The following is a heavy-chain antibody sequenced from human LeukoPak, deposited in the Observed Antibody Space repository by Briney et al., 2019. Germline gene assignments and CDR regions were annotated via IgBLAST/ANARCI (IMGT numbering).Heavy chain of an antibody. CDR1: GGSISSYY. CDR2: VYYTGST. V-gene: IGHV4-59*08. CDR3: ARGVLWFGELLFSYYYMDV. J-gene: IGHJ6*03. D-gene: IGHD3-10*01. Sequence: SETLSLTCTVSGGSISSYYWSWVRQPPGKGLEWIGFVYYTGSTNYSPSLKSRVTISVDTSKNQFSLKLSSVTAADTAVYYCARGVLWFGELLFSYYYMDVWGKGTTVTISS.